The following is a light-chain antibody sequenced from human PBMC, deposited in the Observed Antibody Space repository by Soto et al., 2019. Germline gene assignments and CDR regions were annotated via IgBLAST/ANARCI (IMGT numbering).Light chain of an antibody. CDR1: RSVSSLY. V-gene: IGKV3-20*01. CDR2: GAS. J-gene: IGKJ1*01. Sequence: SVLALSPGTLSLSPGERATLSFMASRSVSSLYLAWYQQKPGQAPRLLIYGASSRATGIPDRFSGSGSGTDFTLTISRLEAEDFAVYFCQHYGSSPPITFGQGTKVDIK. CDR3: QHYGSSPPIT.